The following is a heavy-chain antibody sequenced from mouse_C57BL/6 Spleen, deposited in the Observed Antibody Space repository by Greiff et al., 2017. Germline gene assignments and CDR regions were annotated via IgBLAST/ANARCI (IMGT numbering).Heavy chain of an antibody. Sequence: QVQLQQPGTELVKPGASVKLSCKASGYTFTSYWMHWVKQRPGQGLEWIGNINPSNGGTNYNEKFKSKATLTVDKSSSTAYMQLSSLTSEDSAVYYCARWGYSNTKGCYYAMDYWGQGTSVTVSS. CDR3: ARWGYSNTKGCYYAMDY. J-gene: IGHJ4*01. V-gene: IGHV1-53*01. CDR1: GYTFTSYW. CDR2: INPSNGGT. D-gene: IGHD2-5*01.